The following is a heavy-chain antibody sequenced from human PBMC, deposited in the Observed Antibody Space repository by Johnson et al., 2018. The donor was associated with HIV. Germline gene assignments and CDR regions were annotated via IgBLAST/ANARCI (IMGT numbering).Heavy chain of an antibody. CDR1: GFTFGTFA. V-gene: IGHV3-30*02. CDR3: GRDIIAVAGYDAFDI. Sequence: QVQLVESGVGVVQPGRSLRLSCAASGFTFGTFAMHWVRQAPGKGLEWVAFIRYDGSNKYYADSVKGRFTISRDNSKNTLYLQMNSLRAEDTAVYYCGRDIIAVAGYDAFDIWGQGTMVTVSS. D-gene: IGHD6-19*01. CDR2: IRYDGSNK. J-gene: IGHJ3*02.